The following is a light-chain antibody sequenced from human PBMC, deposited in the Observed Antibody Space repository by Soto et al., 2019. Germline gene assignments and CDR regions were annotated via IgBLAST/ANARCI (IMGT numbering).Light chain of an antibody. CDR2: GAS. CDR3: QQDYNLPLT. CDR1: QSVSYY. V-gene: IGKV3D-7*01. J-gene: IGKJ4*01. Sequence: EILLTQSPGTLSLSPGARPTLSCRASQSVSYYLSWYQQKPGQAPRLLIYGASTRATGITARFSGSGSGTDFTLTISSLQPEDFAVYYCQQDYNLPLTFGEGTKVDIK.